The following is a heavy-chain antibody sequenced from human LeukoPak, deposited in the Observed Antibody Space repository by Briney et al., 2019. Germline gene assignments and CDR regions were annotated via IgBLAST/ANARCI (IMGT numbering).Heavy chain of an antibody. CDR3: ASQGYSYGYYFDY. CDR1: GGTFSSYA. V-gene: IGHV1-69*05. Sequence: SVKVSCKASGGTFSSYAISWVRQAPGQGLEWMGRIIPIFGTANYAQKFQGRVTITTDESTSTAYTELSSLRSEDTAVYYCASQGYSYGYYFDYWGQGTLVTVSS. CDR2: IIPIFGTA. D-gene: IGHD5-18*01. J-gene: IGHJ4*02.